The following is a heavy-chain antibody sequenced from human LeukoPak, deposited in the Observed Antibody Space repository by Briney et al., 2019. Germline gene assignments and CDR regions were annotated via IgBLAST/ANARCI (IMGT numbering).Heavy chain of an antibody. CDR2: IYYSGST. CDR3: ARDRGTWNDDGFDY. D-gene: IGHD1-1*01. Sequence: SETLSLTCTASGGSISSSSYYWGWIRQPPGKGLEWIGSIYYSGSTNYNPSLKSRVTMSVDTSKNQFSLKLSSVTAADTAVYYCARDRGTWNDDGFDYWGQGTLVTVSS. J-gene: IGHJ4*02. V-gene: IGHV4-39*07. CDR1: GGSISSSSYY.